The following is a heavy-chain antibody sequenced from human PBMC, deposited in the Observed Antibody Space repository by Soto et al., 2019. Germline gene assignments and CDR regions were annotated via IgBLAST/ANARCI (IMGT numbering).Heavy chain of an antibody. V-gene: IGHV1-18*01. CDR1: GYTFTSYG. CDR2: ISAYNGNT. Sequence: ASVKVSCKASGYTFTSYGISWVRQAPGQGLEWMGWISAYNGNTNYAQKLQGRVTMTTDTSTSTAYMELRSLRSDDTAVYYCARSPETGDSEYYFDYWGQGTLVTVSS. J-gene: IGHJ4*02. CDR3: ARSPETGDSEYYFDY. D-gene: IGHD7-27*01.